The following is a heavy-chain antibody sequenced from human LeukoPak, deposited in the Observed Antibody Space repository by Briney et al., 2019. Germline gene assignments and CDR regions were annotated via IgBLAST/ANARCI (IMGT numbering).Heavy chain of an antibody. CDR1: GFTFSSYW. CDR3: TRGTPEYSSSWYDY. V-gene: IGHV3-74*01. D-gene: IGHD6-13*01. Sequence: GGSLRLSCAASGFTFSSYWMHWVRQAPGRGRVWVSLINSDGSSTSYADSVKGRFTISRDNAKNTMYLQMNSLRAEDTAVYYCTRGTPEYSSSWYDYWGQGTLVTVSS. CDR2: INSDGSST. J-gene: IGHJ4*02.